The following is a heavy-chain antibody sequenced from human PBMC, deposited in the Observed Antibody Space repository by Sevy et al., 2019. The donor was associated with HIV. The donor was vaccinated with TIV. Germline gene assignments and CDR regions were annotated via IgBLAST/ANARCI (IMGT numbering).Heavy chain of an antibody. J-gene: IGHJ6*03. D-gene: IGHD3-22*01. CDR2: ISGSGTRT. Sequence: GGSLRLSCAVSGFSFDSYGMTWVRQAPGKGLEWVSGISGSGTRTYYADSVKGRFSISRDNSKNRLYLQMNSLRSEDTAIYYCEEGGGGHYDPDEIGYYFYYYNMDVWGKGTTVTVSS. CDR3: EEGGGGHYDPDEIGYYFYYYNMDV. V-gene: IGHV3-23*01. CDR1: GFSFDSYG.